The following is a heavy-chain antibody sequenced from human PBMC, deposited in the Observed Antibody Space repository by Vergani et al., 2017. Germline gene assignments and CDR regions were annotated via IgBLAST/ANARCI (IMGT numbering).Heavy chain of an antibody. D-gene: IGHD4-11*01. CDR2: IDHTGRP. CDR3: ARVNTETNGHLYYYYYMDV. J-gene: IGHJ6*03. V-gene: IGHV4-34*01. CDR1: GGSFTSYH. Sequence: QVQLQQWGGGLLKPSETLSLTCVVNGGSFTSYHWTWIRQSPGEGREWVGDIDHTGRPDYNPSLQSRLTMSVDKSRNQFSLTLNSVTATDTAIYFCARVNTETNGHLYYYYYMDVWVQGTAVTVS.